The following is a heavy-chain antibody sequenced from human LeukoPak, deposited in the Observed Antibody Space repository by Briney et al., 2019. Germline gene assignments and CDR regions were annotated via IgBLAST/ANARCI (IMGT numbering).Heavy chain of an antibody. V-gene: IGHV3-23*01. CDR1: GFTVSSYA. Sequence: GGSLRLSCPAYGFTVSSYAMSWVRQAPGKGLEWVSAISGSGGSTYYADSVTSRFTICTDNSKNTLYLQMNSLRAEDTAVYYCAKADIMTMAGGVTLDAFDIWGQGTMVTVSS. D-gene: IGHD3-16*01. CDR2: ISGSGGST. CDR3: AKADIMTMAGGVTLDAFDI. J-gene: IGHJ3*02.